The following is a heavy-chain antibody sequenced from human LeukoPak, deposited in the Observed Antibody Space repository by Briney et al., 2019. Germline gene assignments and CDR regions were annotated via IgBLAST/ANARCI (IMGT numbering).Heavy chain of an antibody. J-gene: IGHJ3*02. D-gene: IGHD2-15*01. V-gene: IGHV4-34*01. CDR3: ARDVVVSGAFDI. CDR1: GGSFSGYY. Sequence: SETLSLTCAVYGGSFSGYYWSWIRQPPGKGLEWIGEINHSGSTNYNPSLKSRVTISVDTSKNQFSLKLSSVTAADTAVYYCARDVVVSGAFDIWGQGTTVTVSS. CDR2: INHSGST.